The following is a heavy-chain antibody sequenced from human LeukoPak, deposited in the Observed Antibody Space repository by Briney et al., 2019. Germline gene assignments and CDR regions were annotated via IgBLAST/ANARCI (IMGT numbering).Heavy chain of an antibody. D-gene: IGHD3-22*01. Sequence: GRSLRLSCAASGFTFSSYGMHWVRQAPGKGLEWVAVIWYDGSNKYHADSVKGRFTISRDNSKNTLYLQMNSLRAEDTAVYYCARVRYYDSSGQAFDYWGQGTLVTVSS. V-gene: IGHV3-33*01. CDR3: ARVRYYDSSGQAFDY. CDR2: IWYDGSNK. CDR1: GFTFSSYG. J-gene: IGHJ4*02.